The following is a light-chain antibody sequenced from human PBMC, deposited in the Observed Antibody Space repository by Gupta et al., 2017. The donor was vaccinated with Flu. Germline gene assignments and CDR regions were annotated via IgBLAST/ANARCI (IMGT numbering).Light chain of an antibody. J-gene: IGKJ2*01. CDR2: KAS. V-gene: IGKV1-5*03. Sequence: DIQMTQSPSTLSASVGDRVTITCRASQSISSWLAWYQQEPGKAPKLLIYKASSLQSGVPSRFSGSGSGTEFTLTISSLRPDDFATYYCQQYKSCPYTFGQGTKLDI. CDR3: QQYKSCPYT. CDR1: QSISSW.